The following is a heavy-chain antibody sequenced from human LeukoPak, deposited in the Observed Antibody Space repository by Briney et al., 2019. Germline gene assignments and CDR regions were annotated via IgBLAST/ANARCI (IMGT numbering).Heavy chain of an antibody. V-gene: IGHV1-69*13. D-gene: IGHD3-22*01. CDR1: GGTFSSYA. Sequence: GASVKVSCKASGGTFSSYAISWVRQAPGQGLEWMGGIIPIFGTANYAQKFQGRVTITADESTSTAYMELSSLRSEDTAVYYCARTRKSYHYDSSGYYTFDYWGQGTLVTVSS. J-gene: IGHJ4*02. CDR2: IIPIFGTA. CDR3: ARTRKSYHYDSSGYYTFDY.